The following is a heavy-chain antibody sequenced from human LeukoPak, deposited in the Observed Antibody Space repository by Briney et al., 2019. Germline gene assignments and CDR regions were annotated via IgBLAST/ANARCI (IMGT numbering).Heavy chain of an antibody. D-gene: IGHD1-14*01. CDR2: ISDSSNYI. CDR1: GFTFSSYN. CDR3: VRQPDSARYGFDY. Sequence: GGSLRLSCAASGFTFSSYNMNWVRQAPGKGLEWVSCISDSSNYIYYADSVRGRFTITRDNAKQSLYLQMNSLRVEDTAVYHCVRQPDSARYGFDYWGRGTQVTVSS. V-gene: IGHV3-21*04. J-gene: IGHJ4*02.